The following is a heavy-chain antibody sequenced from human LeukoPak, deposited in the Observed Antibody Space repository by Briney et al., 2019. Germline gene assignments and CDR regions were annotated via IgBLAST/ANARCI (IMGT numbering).Heavy chain of an antibody. CDR3: ARLSRWSYTNYAYYYMDV. D-gene: IGHD1-26*01. CDR1: GFTFSSYW. CDR2: IKQDGSEK. V-gene: IGHV3-7*01. J-gene: IGHJ6*03. Sequence: GGSLRLSCAASGFTFSSYWMSWVRQAPGKGLEWVANIKQDGSEKYYVDSVKGRFTISRDYAKSSLYLQMNSLRVEDTAVYYCARLSRWSYTNYAYYYMDVWGKGTTVTVSS.